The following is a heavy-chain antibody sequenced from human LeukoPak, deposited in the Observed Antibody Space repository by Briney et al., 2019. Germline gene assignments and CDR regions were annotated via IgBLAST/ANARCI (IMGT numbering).Heavy chain of an antibody. D-gene: IGHD6-19*01. CDR3: ARDTSGRSGWHHFDN. Sequence: GGSLRLSCAASGLTFSSYWMSWVRQAPGKGLEWVADIKHDGSEQYYVDSVKGRFTISRDNAKNSLYLQMNSLRAEDTAVYYCARDTSGRSGWHHFDNWGQGTLVTVSS. CDR1: GLTFSSYW. J-gene: IGHJ4*02. V-gene: IGHV3-7*01. CDR2: IKHDGSEQ.